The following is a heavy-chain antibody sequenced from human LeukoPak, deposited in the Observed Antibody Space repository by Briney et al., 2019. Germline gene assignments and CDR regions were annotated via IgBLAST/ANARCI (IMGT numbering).Heavy chain of an antibody. CDR2: ISTISSYI. J-gene: IGHJ4*02. Sequence: GGSLRLSCAASGFTFSSYSMNWVRQAPGKGLEWVSFISTISSYIYYADSMKGRFTISRDNAKNSLYLQMNSLRAEDTAVYYCARGTMFPYYFDYWGQGTLVTVSS. D-gene: IGHD3-10*02. V-gene: IGHV3-21*01. CDR3: ARGTMFPYYFDY. CDR1: GFTFSSYS.